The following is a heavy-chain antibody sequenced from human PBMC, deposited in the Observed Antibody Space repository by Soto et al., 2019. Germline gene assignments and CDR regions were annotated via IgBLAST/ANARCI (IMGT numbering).Heavy chain of an antibody. CDR1: GGSISSYY. D-gene: IGHD6-13*01. CDR2: IYYSGST. Sequence: PSETLSLTCTVSGGSISSYYWSWIRQPPGKGLEWIGYIYYSGSTNYNPSLKSRVTISVDTSKNQFSLKLSSVTAADTAVYYCARRRYSSSRGYYYYGMDVWGQGTTVTVSS. V-gene: IGHV4-59*01. J-gene: IGHJ6*02. CDR3: ARRRYSSSRGYYYYGMDV.